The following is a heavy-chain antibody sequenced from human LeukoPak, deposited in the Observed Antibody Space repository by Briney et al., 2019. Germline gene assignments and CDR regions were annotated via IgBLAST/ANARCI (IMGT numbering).Heavy chain of an antibody. CDR3: ARHRGGLPELNWYLDL. Sequence: SETLSLTCTVSGDSISSGSYSWDWIRQPPGKGLEWIGSIYYGGKTYHNPSLKRRVTISVDTSKNQFSLKLSSVTAADTAVYYCARHRGGLPELNWYLDLWGRGTLVTVSS. J-gene: IGHJ2*01. D-gene: IGHD3-16*01. V-gene: IGHV4-39*01. CDR2: IYYGGKT. CDR1: GDSISSGSYS.